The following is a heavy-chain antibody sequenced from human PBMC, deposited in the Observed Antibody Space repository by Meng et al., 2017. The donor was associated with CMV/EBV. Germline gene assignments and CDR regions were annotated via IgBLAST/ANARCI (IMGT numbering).Heavy chain of an antibody. D-gene: IGHD5-24*01. Sequence: GESLKISCAASGFTFSSYSMNWVRQAPGKGLEWVSSISSSSSYIYYADSVKGRFTISRDNAKNSLYLQMNSLRAEDTAVYYCARDPSITPGQHWGQGTLVTVPQ. CDR2: ISSSSSYI. CDR3: ARDPSITPGQH. J-gene: IGHJ1*01. CDR1: GFTFSSYS. V-gene: IGHV3-21*01.